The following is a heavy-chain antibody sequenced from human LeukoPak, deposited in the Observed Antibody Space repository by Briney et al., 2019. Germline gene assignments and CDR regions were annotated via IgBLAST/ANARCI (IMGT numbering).Heavy chain of an antibody. CDR2: IKQDGSEK. D-gene: IGHD6-13*01. Sequence: GGPLRLSCAASGFTFSSYWMSWVRQAPGKGLEWVANIKQDGSEKYYVDSVKGRFTISRDNAKNSLYLQMNSLRAEDTAVYYCACRIAAAGAEYFQHWGQGTLVTVSS. J-gene: IGHJ1*01. V-gene: IGHV3-7*03. CDR1: GFTFSSYW. CDR3: ACRIAAAGAEYFQH.